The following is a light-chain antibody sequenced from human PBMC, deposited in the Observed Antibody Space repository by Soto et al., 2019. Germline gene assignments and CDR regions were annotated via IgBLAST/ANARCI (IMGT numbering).Light chain of an antibody. J-gene: IGKJ1*01. Sequence: DIQLTQSPSTLSASVGDRVTITCRASQTMSSWLAWYQQKPGKAPKLLIYAASSLQSGVPSRFSGSGSGTDFTLTISSLQRDEFAIYYCQQYNPYSRTFGQGTKVDIK. V-gene: IGKV1-5*01. CDR2: AAS. CDR3: QQYNPYSRT. CDR1: QTMSSW.